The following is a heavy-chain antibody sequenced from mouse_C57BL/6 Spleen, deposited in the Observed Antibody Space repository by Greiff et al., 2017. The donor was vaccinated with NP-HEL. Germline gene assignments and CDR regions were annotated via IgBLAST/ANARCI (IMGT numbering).Heavy chain of an antibody. V-gene: IGHV3-6*01. J-gene: IGHJ2*01. CDR2: ISYDGSN. D-gene: IGHD2-1*01. CDR1: GHSITSGYY. CDR3: ASDPLYRNYSYYFDY. Sequence: EVKLQESGPGLVKPSQSLSLTCSVTGHSITSGYYWNWIRQFPGNKLEWMGYISYDGSNNYNPYLKNRISITRDTSKNQFFLKLNSVTTEDTATYSCASDPLYRNYSYYFDYWGQGTTLTVSS.